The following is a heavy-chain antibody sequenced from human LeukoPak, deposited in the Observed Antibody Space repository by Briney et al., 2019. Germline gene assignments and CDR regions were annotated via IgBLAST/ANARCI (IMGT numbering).Heavy chain of an antibody. D-gene: IGHD2-15*01. J-gene: IGHJ5*02. CDR2: IYYSGST. CDR1: GGSFSSYY. CDR3: ARMVVVAATLPNWFDP. Sequence: PSETLSLTCTVSGGSFSSYYWSWIRQPPGKGLEWIGYIYYSGSTNYNPSLKSRVTISVDTSKNQFSLKLSSVTAADTAVYYCARMVVVAATLPNWFDPWGQGTLVTVSS. V-gene: IGHV4-59*01.